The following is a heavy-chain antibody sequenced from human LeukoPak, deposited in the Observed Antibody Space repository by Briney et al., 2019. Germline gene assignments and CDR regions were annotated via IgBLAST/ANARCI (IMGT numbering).Heavy chain of an antibody. Sequence: GGSLRLSCAASGFTFSSYAMSWARQAPGKGLEWVSGSGSGGSTDYADSLKGRFTISRDNSKNTLYLQMNSLRAEDTAVYYCAKTPVRRFPLYFDYWGQGTLVTVSS. CDR1: GFTFSSYA. CDR2: SGSGGST. CDR3: AKTPVRRFPLYFDY. J-gene: IGHJ4*02. D-gene: IGHD3-3*01. V-gene: IGHV3-23*01.